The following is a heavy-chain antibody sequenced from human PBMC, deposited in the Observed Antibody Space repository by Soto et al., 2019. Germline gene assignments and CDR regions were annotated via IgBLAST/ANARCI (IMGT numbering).Heavy chain of an antibody. J-gene: IGHJ4*02. Sequence: GESLKISCKGSGYSFSSYWIGWVRQMPGKGLEWMGFIYPGDSETRYSPSFQGQVTISVDKSISTAYLQWSSLKASDTAIYYCVRDYDYALDYWGQGTLVTVSS. CDR3: VRDYDYALDY. D-gene: IGHD3-16*01. CDR1: GYSFSSYW. V-gene: IGHV5-51*01. CDR2: IYPGDSET.